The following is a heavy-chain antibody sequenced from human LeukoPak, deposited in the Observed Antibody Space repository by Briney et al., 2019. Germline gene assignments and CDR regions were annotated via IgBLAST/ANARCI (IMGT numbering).Heavy chain of an antibody. Sequence: PSETLSLTCAVYGGSFSGYYWSWIRQPPGKGLEWIGEINHSGSTNYNPSLKSRVTISVDTSKNQFSLKLSSVTAADTAVYYCARARPYYYGMDVWGQGTLVTVSS. V-gene: IGHV4-34*01. CDR2: INHSGST. J-gene: IGHJ6*02. CDR1: GGSFSGYY. CDR3: ARARPYYYGMDV.